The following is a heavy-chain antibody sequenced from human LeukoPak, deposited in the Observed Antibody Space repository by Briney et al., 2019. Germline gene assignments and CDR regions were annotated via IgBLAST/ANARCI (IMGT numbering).Heavy chain of an antibody. Sequence: SETLSLTCAVYGRTFRGYYWSWIRQPPGKGLEWIGEISHSGGTNYNPSLKSRITMSVDTSKNQFTLKLSSVTAADTAVYYCARAVSNSGNQGYFQHWSQGTLVTVSS. D-gene: IGHD1-26*01. CDR1: GRTFRGYY. CDR2: ISHSGGT. CDR3: ARAVSNSGNQGYFQH. J-gene: IGHJ1*01. V-gene: IGHV4-34*01.